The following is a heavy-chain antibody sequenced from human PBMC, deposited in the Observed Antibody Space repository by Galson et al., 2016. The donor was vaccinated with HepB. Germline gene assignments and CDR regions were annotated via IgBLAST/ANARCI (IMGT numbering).Heavy chain of an antibody. CDR2: ISASGGST. CDR3: ARHQDIVLMMYAAFDY. J-gene: IGHJ4*02. D-gene: IGHD2-8*01. CDR1: GFIFSSYD. V-gene: IGHV3-23*01. Sequence: SLRLSCAVSGFIFSSYDMSWVRQAPGKGLEWVPGISASGGSTFFADSVKGRFTISRDNSKNTLSLQMNSLRAEDTAVYYCARHQDIVLMMYAAFDYWGQGILVTVSS.